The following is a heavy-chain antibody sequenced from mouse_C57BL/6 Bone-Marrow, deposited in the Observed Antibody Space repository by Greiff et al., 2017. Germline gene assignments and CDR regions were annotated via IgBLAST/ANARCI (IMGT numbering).Heavy chain of an antibody. D-gene: IGHD1-1*01. CDR1: GYTFTSYW. Sequence: QVQLQQPGAELVKPGASVKVSCKASGYTFTSYWMNWVKQRPGQGLEWIGRIHPSDSDTNYNQKFKGKATLTVDKSSSTAYMQLSSLTSEDSAVYYCAIPSNYYGSSYWYFDVWGTGTTVTVSS. J-gene: IGHJ1*03. CDR3: AIPSNYYGSSYWYFDV. V-gene: IGHV1-74*01. CDR2: IHPSDSDT.